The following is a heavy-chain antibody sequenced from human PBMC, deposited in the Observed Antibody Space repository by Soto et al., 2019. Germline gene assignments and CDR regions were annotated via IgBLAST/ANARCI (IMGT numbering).Heavy chain of an antibody. V-gene: IGHV4-4*02. D-gene: IGHD3-3*01. J-gene: IGHJ4*02. CDR1: DGSISTYDW. CDR2: MFHSGGA. Sequence: QVQLHESGPGLVKPSETLSFTCVVSDGSISTYDWWTWVRQPPGKGLEWIGKMFHSGGADYSPSLKSRVTISADSSKNHFSRRLTAVTAADTAGYYCATGNVDSMLEYWGQGTQVAVSS. CDR3: ATGNVDSMLEY.